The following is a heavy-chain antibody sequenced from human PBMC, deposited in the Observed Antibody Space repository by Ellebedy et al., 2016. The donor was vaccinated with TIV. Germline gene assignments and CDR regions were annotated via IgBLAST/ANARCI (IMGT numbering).Heavy chain of an antibody. CDR1: GFTFNSYW. Sequence: GESLKISCAASGFTFNSYWMSRVRQAPGKGLEWVANINQDGSRIYYVDSVKGRFTISRDNAKNSVFLRMNTLRVEDTAVYHCARDGAYGDYSPGYYGMDVWGQGTTVTVSS. D-gene: IGHD5-12*01. CDR2: INQDGSRI. CDR3: ARDGAYGDYSPGYYGMDV. J-gene: IGHJ6*02. V-gene: IGHV3-7*03.